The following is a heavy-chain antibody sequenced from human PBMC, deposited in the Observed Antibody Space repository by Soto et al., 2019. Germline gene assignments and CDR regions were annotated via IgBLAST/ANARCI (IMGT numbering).Heavy chain of an antibody. CDR2: INHSGST. CDR3: ARKRESGSGYELFDY. Sequence: QVQLQQWGAGLLKPSETLSLTCAVYGGSFSGYYWSWIRQPQGKGLEWTGEINHSGSTTYNPSLKSRVTISVDTSKNQFSLKLSSVTAADTAVYYCARKRESGSGYELFDYWGQRTLVTVSS. D-gene: IGHD5-12*01. CDR1: GGSFSGYY. J-gene: IGHJ4*02. V-gene: IGHV4-34*01.